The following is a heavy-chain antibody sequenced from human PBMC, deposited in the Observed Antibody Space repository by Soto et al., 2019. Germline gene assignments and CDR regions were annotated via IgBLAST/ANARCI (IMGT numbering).Heavy chain of an antibody. CDR2: IYYSGST. D-gene: IGHD6-19*01. CDR1: GGSLSSYY. CDR3: ARVTALRYSSGWAFDH. V-gene: IGHV4-59*01. Sequence: NPSETLSLTCSVSGGSLSSYYWNWIRQPPGKGLEWIGYIYYSGSTNYNPSLKSRVTISVDTSKNQFSLKLSSVTAADTAVYYCARVTALRYSSGWAFDHWGQGTLVTVSS. J-gene: IGHJ4*02.